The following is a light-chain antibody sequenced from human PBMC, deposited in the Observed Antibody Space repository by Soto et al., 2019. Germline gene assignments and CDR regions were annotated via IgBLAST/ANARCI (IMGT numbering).Light chain of an antibody. V-gene: IGKV3-11*01. CDR2: DAS. CDR3: QQRKYWPPLT. Sequence: ETVLTQSPATLSLSPGETATLSCRASHNVDIYLAWYQQKPGQAPRLLIYDASNRAAGIPARFSGSGSGTDFTLTISSREPEDFAVYYCQQRKYWPPLTFGQGTRLE. CDR1: HNVDIY. J-gene: IGKJ5*01.